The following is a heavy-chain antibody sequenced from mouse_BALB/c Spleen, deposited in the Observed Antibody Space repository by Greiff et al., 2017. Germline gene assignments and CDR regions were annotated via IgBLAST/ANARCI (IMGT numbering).Heavy chain of an antibody. CDR2: ISSGGSYT. Sequence: DVKLVESGGGLVKPGGSLKLSCAASGFTFSSYAMSWVRQTPEKRLEWVATISSGGSYTYYPDSVKGRFTISRDNAKNTLYLQMSSLRSEDTAMYYCARPNWDYFDYWGQGTTLTVSA. CDR1: GFTFSSYA. CDR3: ARPNWDYFDY. V-gene: IGHV5-9-3*01. D-gene: IGHD4-1*01. J-gene: IGHJ2*01.